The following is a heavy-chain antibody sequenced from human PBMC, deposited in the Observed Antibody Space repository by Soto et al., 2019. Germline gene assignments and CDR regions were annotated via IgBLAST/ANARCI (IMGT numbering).Heavy chain of an antibody. CDR3: GRDERRCSGGSCYTFDC. CDR1: GFTFSSYA. Sequence: EVQLVESGGGLVKPGGSLRLSCAASGFTFSSYAMNWVRQAPGWGLEWVSSIWSSSTYIYYADSVKGRFTIFRDKAKHSLYMQMNSLRAEDTAVYYCGRDERRCSGGSCYTFDCWGQGALGTV. CDR2: IWSSSTYI. J-gene: IGHJ4*02. V-gene: IGHV3-21*01. D-gene: IGHD2-15*01.